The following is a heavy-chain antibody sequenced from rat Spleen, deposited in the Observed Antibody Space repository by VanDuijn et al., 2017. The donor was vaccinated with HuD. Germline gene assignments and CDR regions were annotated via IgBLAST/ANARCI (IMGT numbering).Heavy chain of an antibody. D-gene: IGHD2-7*01. Sequence: EVQLVESGGGLVQPGRSLKLSCAASGFTFSDYYMAWVRQAPKKGLEWVASINYEGSSTYYRDSVKGRFTISRANAEHTQYLQMDSLGSEDTATYYCATAGSRISRFAYWGQGTLVTVSS. J-gene: IGHJ3*01. CDR3: ATAGSRISRFAY. CDR2: INYEGSST. V-gene: IGHV5S10*01. CDR1: GFTFSDYY.